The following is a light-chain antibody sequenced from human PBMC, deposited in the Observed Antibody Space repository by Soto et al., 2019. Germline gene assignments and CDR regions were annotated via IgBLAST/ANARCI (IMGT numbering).Light chain of an antibody. CDR3: QQYNNWYPIT. CDR2: GAS. CDR1: QSVSSN. J-gene: IGKJ5*01. V-gene: IGKV3-15*01. Sequence: EIVMTQSPATLSVSPGERATLSCRASQSVSSNLAWYQQKPAQAPRLLIYGASTRATGIPATFSGSGSGTEFTLTISSLQSEDFAVYYCQQYNNWYPITFGQGTRMEIK.